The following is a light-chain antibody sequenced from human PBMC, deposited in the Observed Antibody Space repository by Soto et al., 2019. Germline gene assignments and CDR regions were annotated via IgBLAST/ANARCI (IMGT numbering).Light chain of an antibody. V-gene: IGKV3D-11*03. J-gene: IGKJ4*01. CDR1: QCVRSN. Sequence: TESPATLAVSPVKGGTLSCRASQCVRSNLAWYQQRPGQAPRILIYDASNRATGIPARFSGNGSGTYLTLTSYSLAPGDVAVDDDQHRCTWLTFGGGTKVDIK. CDR2: DAS. CDR3: QHRCTWLT.